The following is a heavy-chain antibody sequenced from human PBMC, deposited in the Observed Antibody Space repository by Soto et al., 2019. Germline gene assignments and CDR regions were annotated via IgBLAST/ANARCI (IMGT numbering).Heavy chain of an antibody. J-gene: IGHJ6*02. D-gene: IGHD3-16*01. V-gene: IGHV1-18*01. CDR3: VLVDNYVTPTPQDV. Sequence: ASVKVSCKASGYIFVNYGIAWVRQAPGQGLEWMGWISPYTGNTHSATKVQGRLTMTTDTSTSTAYMDLGSLTSDDTAVYYCVLVDNYVTPTPQDVWGQGTTVTVSS. CDR2: ISPYTGNT. CDR1: GYIFVNYG.